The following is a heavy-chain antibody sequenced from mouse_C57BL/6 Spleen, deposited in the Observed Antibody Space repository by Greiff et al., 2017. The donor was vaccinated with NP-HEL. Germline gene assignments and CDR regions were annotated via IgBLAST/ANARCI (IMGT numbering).Heavy chain of an antibody. D-gene: IGHD1-1*01. Sequence: EVQLQESGPGLAKPSQTLSLTCSVTGYSITSDYWNWIRTFPGNKLEYMGYISSSGSTYYNPSLNSRISITRNTSKNQYYLQLNSVTTEDTATYYCARYYYGSSPHWYFDVWGTGTTVTVSS. CDR2: ISSSGST. CDR1: GYSITSDY. CDR3: ARYYYGSSPHWYFDV. V-gene: IGHV3-8*01. J-gene: IGHJ1*03.